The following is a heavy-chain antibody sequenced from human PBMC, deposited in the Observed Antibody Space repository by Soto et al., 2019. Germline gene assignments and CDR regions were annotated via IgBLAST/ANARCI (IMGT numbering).Heavy chain of an antibody. CDR1: GFSLSTSGVG. CDR3: AHRRADPAAARTYFDY. Sequence: QITLKESGPTLVKPTQTLTLTCTFSGFSLSTSGVGVGWIRQPPGKALEWLALIYWDDDKRYSPSLKSRLTITXXTXKXXVVLTMTNMDPVDTATYYCAHRRADPAAARTYFDYWGQGTLVTVSS. CDR2: IYWDDDK. J-gene: IGHJ4*02. V-gene: IGHV2-5*02. D-gene: IGHD6-13*01.